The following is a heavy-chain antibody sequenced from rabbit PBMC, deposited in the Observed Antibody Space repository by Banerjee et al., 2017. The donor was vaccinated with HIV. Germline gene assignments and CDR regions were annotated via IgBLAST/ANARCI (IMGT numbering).Heavy chain of an antibody. CDR3: AGDLAGVIGWNFDL. CDR2: IDTGSSGST. D-gene: IGHD4-1*01. Sequence: QEQLEESGGGLVQPEGSLTLTCTASGFSFSNKYVMCWVRQAPGKGLEWSACIDTGSSGSTGYATWAKGRFTISRTSSTTVALQMTSLTAADTATYFCAGDLAGVIGWNFDLWGQGTLVTVS. V-gene: IGHV1S45*01. CDR1: GFSFSNKYV. J-gene: IGHJ4*01.